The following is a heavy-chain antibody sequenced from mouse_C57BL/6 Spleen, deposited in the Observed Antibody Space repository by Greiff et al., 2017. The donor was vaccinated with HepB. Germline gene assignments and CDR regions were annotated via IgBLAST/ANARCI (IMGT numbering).Heavy chain of an antibody. CDR1: GFSLTSYG. CDR2: IWAGGST. D-gene: IGHD5-1-1*01. CDR3: ARLEEI. V-gene: IGHV2-9*02. J-gene: IGHJ2*01. Sequence: QVQLQQSGPGLVAPSPSLSLTCTVSGFSLTSYGVHWVRQPPGQGLEWLGVIWAGGSTNYNSALMSRLSISKDHSKSQVFLKMSSLQTDDTAMSYCARLEEIWGQGTTLTVSS.